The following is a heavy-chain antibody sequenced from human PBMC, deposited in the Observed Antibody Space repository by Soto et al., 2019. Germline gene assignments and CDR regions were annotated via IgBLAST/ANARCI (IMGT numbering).Heavy chain of an antibody. V-gene: IGHV1-46*01. CDR2: INPSGGST. Sequence: GASVEVCSEACGDGFASCYRRWVRQAPRQGLEWMGMINPSGGSTSLAQKLQGRVTMTRETSTSTVYMELSSLRSEDTDVYYCARNDNSGLAYWGQGTLVPVSS. J-gene: IGHJ1*01. CDR3: ARNDNSGLAY. CDR1: GDGFASCY. D-gene: IGHD6-19*01.